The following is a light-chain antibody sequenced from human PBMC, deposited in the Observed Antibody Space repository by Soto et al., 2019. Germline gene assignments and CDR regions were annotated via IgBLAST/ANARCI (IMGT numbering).Light chain of an antibody. Sequence: EIVMTQSPATLSLSPGDRATLSCRASESVSTNLAWYQQKAGQAPRLLIYGASTRATGIPARFSGSGSGTEFTLTISSLQSEDFAVYYCQQYSIWRTFGQGTKVDIK. CDR2: GAS. CDR3: QQYSIWRT. V-gene: IGKV3-15*01. J-gene: IGKJ1*01. CDR1: ESVSTN.